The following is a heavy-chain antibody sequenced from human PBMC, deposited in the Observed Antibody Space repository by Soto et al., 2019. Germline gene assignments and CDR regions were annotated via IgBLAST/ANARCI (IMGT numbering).Heavy chain of an antibody. CDR2: INAGNGNT. V-gene: IGHV1-3*05. Sequence: QVQLVQSGAEEKKPGASVKVSCKASGYTFTSYAMHWVRQAPGQRLEWMGWINAGNGNTKYSQKFQGRVTITRDTSASPAYMELSSLRSEDTAVYYCARSSGYYLIDDYWGQGPLVTVSS. CDR3: ARSSGYYLIDDY. D-gene: IGHD3-22*01. J-gene: IGHJ4*02. CDR1: GYTFTSYA.